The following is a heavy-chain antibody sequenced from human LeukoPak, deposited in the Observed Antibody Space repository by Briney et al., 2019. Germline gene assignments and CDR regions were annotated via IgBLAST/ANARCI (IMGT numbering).Heavy chain of an antibody. J-gene: IGHJ4*02. V-gene: IGHV3-30-3*01. CDR2: ISYDGSNK. Sequence: PGGSLRLSCSASGFTFSSYAMHWVRQAPGKGLEWVAVISYDGSNKYYADSVKGRFTISRDNSKNTLYLQINSLRAEDMAVYYCARKMSVVTAFDYWGQGTLVTVSS. D-gene: IGHD3-22*01. CDR1: GFTFSSYA. CDR3: ARKMSVVTAFDY.